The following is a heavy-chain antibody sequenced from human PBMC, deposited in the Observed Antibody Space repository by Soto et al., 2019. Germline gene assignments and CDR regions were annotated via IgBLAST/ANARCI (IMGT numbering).Heavy chain of an antibody. Sequence: SETLSLTCTVSGGSISSGGYYWSWIRQHPGKGLEWIGYIYYSGSTYYNPSLKSRVTISVDTSKNQFSLKLSSVTAADTAVYYCARTSQHNRITIFGVVTLGDAFDIWGQGTMVTVSS. CDR3: ARTSQHNRITIFGVVTLGDAFDI. CDR2: IYYSGST. V-gene: IGHV4-31*03. J-gene: IGHJ3*02. CDR1: GGSISSGGYY. D-gene: IGHD3-3*01.